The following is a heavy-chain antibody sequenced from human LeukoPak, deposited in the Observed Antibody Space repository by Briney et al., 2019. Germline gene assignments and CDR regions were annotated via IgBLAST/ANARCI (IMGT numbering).Heavy chain of an antibody. Sequence: ASVKVSCKASGYSFTSYGISWVRQAPGQGLEWMGWISAYNGNTDYAQKFQGRVTMTTDTSTTTAYMELRSLRSDDTAVYYCARGVIVGAPFSWFDPWGQGTLVTVSS. V-gene: IGHV1-18*01. CDR2: ISAYNGNT. CDR1: GYSFTSYG. D-gene: IGHD1-26*01. CDR3: ARGVIVGAPFSWFDP. J-gene: IGHJ5*02.